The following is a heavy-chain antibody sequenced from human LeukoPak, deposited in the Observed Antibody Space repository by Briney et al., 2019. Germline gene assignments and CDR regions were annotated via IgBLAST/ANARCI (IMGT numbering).Heavy chain of an antibody. Sequence: GGSLRLSCAASGFTFNSYDMHWVRQAPGKGLEWVAVIWYDGSNKYYADSVKGRFTISRDNSKNTLYLRMNSLRAEDTAVYYCARGSMVRGGNYWGQGTLVTVSS. CDR3: ARGSMVRGGNY. CDR2: IWYDGSNK. D-gene: IGHD3-10*01. V-gene: IGHV3-33*01. CDR1: GFTFNSYD. J-gene: IGHJ4*02.